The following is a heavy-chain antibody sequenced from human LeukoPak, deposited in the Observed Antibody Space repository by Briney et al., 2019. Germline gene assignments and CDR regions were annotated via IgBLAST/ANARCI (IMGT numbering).Heavy chain of an antibody. Sequence: GGSLRLTCAASGFIFSNYAMSWVRQAPGKGLEWVSAISGSGGSTYYADSVKGRFTISRDNSKNTLYLQMNSLRAEDTAVYYCAKDQELFLYGDYSRGLFDYWGQGTLVTVSS. J-gene: IGHJ4*02. CDR1: GFIFSNYA. CDR2: ISGSGGST. CDR3: AKDQELFLYGDYSRGLFDY. V-gene: IGHV3-23*01. D-gene: IGHD4-11*01.